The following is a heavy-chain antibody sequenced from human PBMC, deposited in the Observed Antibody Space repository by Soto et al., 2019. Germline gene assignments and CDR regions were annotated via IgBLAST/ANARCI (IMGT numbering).Heavy chain of an antibody. CDR3: ARGDRTEDCSSTSCYSKVLDY. J-gene: IGHJ4*02. Sequence: SETLSLTCAVYGGSFSGYYWSWIRQPPGKGLEWIGEINHSGSTNYNPSLKSRVTISVDTSKNQFSLKLSSVTAADTAVYYCARGDRTEDCSSTSCYSKVLDYWGQGTLVTVSS. CDR2: INHSGST. V-gene: IGHV4-34*01. CDR1: GGSFSGYY. D-gene: IGHD2-2*01.